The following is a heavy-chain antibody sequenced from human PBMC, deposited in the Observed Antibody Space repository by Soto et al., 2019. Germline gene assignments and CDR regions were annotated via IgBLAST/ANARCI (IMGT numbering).Heavy chain of an antibody. CDR3: ASSGSHSYYYYYGMDV. CDR1: GYSFTIYW. CDR2: IYPGDSDT. V-gene: IGHV5-51*01. Sequence: GESLKISCKGSGYSFTIYWIGWVRQMPGKGLEWMGIIYPGDSDTRYSPSFQGQVTISADKSISTAYLQWSSLKASDTAMYYCASSGSHSYYYYYGMDVWGQGTTVTVSS. J-gene: IGHJ6*02. D-gene: IGHD1-26*01.